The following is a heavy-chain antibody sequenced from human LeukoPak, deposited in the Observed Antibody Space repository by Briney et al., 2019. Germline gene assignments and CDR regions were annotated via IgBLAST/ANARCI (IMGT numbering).Heavy chain of an antibody. J-gene: IGHJ4*02. D-gene: IGHD7-27*01. CDR3: VRALGDY. CDR1: GFTFRSYW. Sequence: QAGGSLRLSCAASGFTFRSYWMHWVRQVPGKGLVWVSRINTDGTIINYADSVKGRFTFSRDNARNTLYLQMNSLRTEDTAVYYCVRALGDYWGQGILVTVSS. V-gene: IGHV3-74*01. CDR2: INTDGTII.